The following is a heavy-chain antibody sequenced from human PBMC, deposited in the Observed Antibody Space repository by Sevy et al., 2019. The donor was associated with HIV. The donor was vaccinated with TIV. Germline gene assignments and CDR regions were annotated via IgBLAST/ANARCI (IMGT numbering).Heavy chain of an antibody. Sequence: GGSLRLSCAASGFTFSIYSMTWVRQAPGKGLEWVSSISSRSSYIYYADSLKGRFTISRDNAKNSLYLQMNSLRAEDTAVYYCARDPGLYGSGTPDYWGQGTLVTVSS. CDR2: ISSRSSYI. CDR1: GFTFSIYS. J-gene: IGHJ4*02. D-gene: IGHD3-10*01. V-gene: IGHV3-21*01. CDR3: ARDPGLYGSGTPDY.